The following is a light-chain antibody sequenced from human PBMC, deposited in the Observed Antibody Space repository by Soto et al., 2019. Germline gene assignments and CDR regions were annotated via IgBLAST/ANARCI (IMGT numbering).Light chain of an antibody. CDR3: QQRTDRPPWT. J-gene: IGKJ1*01. CDR2: GAS. Sequence: EIVMTQSPATLSLSPGERATLSCRASQSLYSNLAWYQQKPGQAPRLLIYGASTRATGIPARFSGSGSGTEFTLTISSLQSEDFAVYYCQQRTDRPPWTFGQGTKVESK. V-gene: IGKV3-15*01. CDR1: QSLYSN.